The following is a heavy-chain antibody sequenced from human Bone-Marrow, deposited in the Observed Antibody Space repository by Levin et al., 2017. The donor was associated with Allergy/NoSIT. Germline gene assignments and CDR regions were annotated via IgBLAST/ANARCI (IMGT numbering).Heavy chain of an antibody. D-gene: IGHD2-8*01. V-gene: IGHV4-4*02. CDR1: GGSISSGNW. CDR2: IHRGGNT. Sequence: GSLRLSCAVSGGSISSGNWWSWVRQSPGKGLEWIGEIHRGGNTNHNPSLKSRAAISVDTSKNQFSLNLNSMTAADTATYYCARNGYYCMDVWGKGTTVTVSS. J-gene: IGHJ6*03. CDR3: ARNGYYCMDV.